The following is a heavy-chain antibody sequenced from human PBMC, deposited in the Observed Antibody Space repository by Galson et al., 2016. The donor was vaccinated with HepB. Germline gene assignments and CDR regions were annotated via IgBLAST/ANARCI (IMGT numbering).Heavy chain of an antibody. V-gene: IGHV4-31*03. Sequence: TLSPTCTVSGGSISSGGYYWSWIRQHPGKGLEWIGYIYYSGSTYYNPSLKSRVTISVDTSKNQFSLKLSSVTAADTAVYYCARARAGLYYGAAGFDYWGQGTLVTVSS. CDR1: GGSISSGGYY. D-gene: IGHD4-17*01. J-gene: IGHJ4*02. CDR3: ARARAGLYYGAAGFDY. CDR2: IYYSGST.